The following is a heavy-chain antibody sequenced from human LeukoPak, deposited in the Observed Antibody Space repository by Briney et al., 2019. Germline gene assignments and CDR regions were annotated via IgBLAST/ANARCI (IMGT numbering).Heavy chain of an antibody. D-gene: IGHD4-17*01. V-gene: IGHV3-23*01. CDR3: AKDLVIKWTTVTPGNFDY. J-gene: IGHJ4*02. CDR1: GFTFSSYA. CDR2: ISGSGGST. Sequence: PGGSLRLSCAASGFTFSSYAMSWVRQAPGKGLEGVSAISGSGGSTYYADSVKGRFTISRDNSKNTLYLQMNSLRAEDTAVYYCAKDLVIKWTTVTPGNFDYWGQGTLVTVSS.